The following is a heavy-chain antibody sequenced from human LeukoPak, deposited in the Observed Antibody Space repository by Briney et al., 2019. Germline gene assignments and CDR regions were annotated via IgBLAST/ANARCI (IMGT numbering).Heavy chain of an antibody. CDR2: IIPILGIA. CDR1: GGTFSSYA. D-gene: IGHD5-18*01. Sequence: GASVKVSCKASGGTFSSYAISWVRQAPGQGLEWMGRIIPILGIANYAQKFQGRVTITADKSTSTAYMELSSLRSEDTAVYYCARDPSTIQPQVDYWGQGTLVTVSS. CDR3: ARDPSTIQPQVDY. J-gene: IGHJ4*02. V-gene: IGHV1-69*04.